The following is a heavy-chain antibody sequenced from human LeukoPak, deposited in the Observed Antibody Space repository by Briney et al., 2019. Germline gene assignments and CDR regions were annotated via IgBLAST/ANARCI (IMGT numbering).Heavy chain of an antibody. J-gene: IGHJ6*02. Sequence: GSLRLSCAASGFTFSDYYMSWIRQAPGKGLEWISYISSRGRTIYYADSVKGRFTIPRDNAKKSLYLQMNSLRAEDTAVYYCARDPESAAGPDYYYFYGMDAWGQGTTVTVSS. V-gene: IGHV3-11*01. CDR2: ISSRGRTI. D-gene: IGHD6-13*01. CDR3: ARDPESAAGPDYYYFYGMDA. CDR1: GFTFSDYY.